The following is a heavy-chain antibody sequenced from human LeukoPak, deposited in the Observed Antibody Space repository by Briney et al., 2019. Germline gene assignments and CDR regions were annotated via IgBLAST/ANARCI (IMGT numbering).Heavy chain of an antibody. V-gene: IGHV2-5*02. J-gene: IGHJ4*01. CDR2: IYWDDDK. CDR3: AHSPEYNWKAHFDS. D-gene: IGHD1-20*01. Sequence: ESGPSLVKPTQTLTLTCTFSGFPLPTSGAGVEWIRQPPGRALDWFALIYWDDDKRYRPSLGSRLTIAKDTSKNQVVLTMTNMDPVDTATYFCAHSPEYNWKAHFDSWGHGTLVTVSS. CDR1: GFPLPTSGAG.